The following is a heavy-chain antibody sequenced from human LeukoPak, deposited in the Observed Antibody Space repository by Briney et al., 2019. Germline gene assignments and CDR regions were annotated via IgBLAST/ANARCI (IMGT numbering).Heavy chain of an antibody. Sequence: GGSLRLSCAASGFTSSSYAMHWVRQAPGKGLEYVSAISSNGGSTYYANSVKGRFTISRDNSKNTLYLQMGSLRAEDMAVYYCARVARQYSYGYYFDYWGQGTLVTVSS. CDR1: GFTSSSYA. CDR2: ISSNGGST. D-gene: IGHD5-18*01. V-gene: IGHV3-64*01. J-gene: IGHJ4*02. CDR3: ARVARQYSYGYYFDY.